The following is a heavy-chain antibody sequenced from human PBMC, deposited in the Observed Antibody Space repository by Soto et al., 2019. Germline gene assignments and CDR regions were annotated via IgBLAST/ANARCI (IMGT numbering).Heavy chain of an antibody. J-gene: IGHJ4*02. CDR3: ARGDLGYCSGGSCYADY. CDR2: IYYSGST. Sequence: QVQLQESGPGLVKPSQTLSLTCTVSGGSISSGGYYWSWIRQHPGKGLEWIGYIYYSGSTYYNPYLKSRVTISVDTSKNQFSLKLSSVTAADTAVYYCARGDLGYCSGGSCYADYWGQGTLVTVSS. CDR1: GGSISSGGYY. D-gene: IGHD2-15*01. V-gene: IGHV4-31*03.